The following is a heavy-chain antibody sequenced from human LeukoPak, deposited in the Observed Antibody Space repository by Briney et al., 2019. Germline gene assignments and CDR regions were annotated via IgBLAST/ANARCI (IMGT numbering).Heavy chain of an antibody. D-gene: IGHD6-19*01. CDR1: GFTLSSYE. Sequence: GGSLRLSCTVSGFTLSSYEMSWIRQAPGKGLEWVSSIDYDGGSGHYADSVKGRFTISRDNSNNTLFLHLNSMRGEDTAVYYCTRNSGWYGLSWGQGTLVTVSS. CDR3: TRNSGWYGLS. CDR2: IDYDGGSG. J-gene: IGHJ1*01. V-gene: IGHV3-23*01.